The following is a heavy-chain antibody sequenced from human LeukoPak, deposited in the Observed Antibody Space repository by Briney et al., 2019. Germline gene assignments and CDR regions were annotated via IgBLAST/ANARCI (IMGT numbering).Heavy chain of an antibody. J-gene: IGHJ6*03. Sequence: SETLSLTCTVSGGSISDYYWSWIRQSAGKGLEWIGRIDTSGNTKYTPSLKSRLTMSLDTSKNQFSLKVTSVTAADSAVYYCARAAGGDAVYYGSGRRYYSFYMDVWSEGTTVTVAS. CDR2: IDTSGNT. CDR3: ARAAGGDAVYYGSGRRYYSFYMDV. D-gene: IGHD3-10*01. CDR1: GGSISDYY. V-gene: IGHV4-4*07.